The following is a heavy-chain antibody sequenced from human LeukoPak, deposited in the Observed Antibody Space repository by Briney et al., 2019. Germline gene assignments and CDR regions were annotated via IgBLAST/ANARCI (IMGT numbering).Heavy chain of an antibody. CDR3: ARDWGLGVYYFDY. V-gene: IGHV3-30*03. Sequence: TGGSLRLSCAASGFTFSSYGMHWVRQAPGKGLEGVAIISYDGSNKYYTDSVKGRFTISRDNSKNTLYLQMNSLRAEDTAVYYCARDWGLGVYYFDYWGQGTLVTVSS. J-gene: IGHJ4*02. CDR1: GFTFSSYG. CDR2: ISYDGSNK. D-gene: IGHD3-16*01.